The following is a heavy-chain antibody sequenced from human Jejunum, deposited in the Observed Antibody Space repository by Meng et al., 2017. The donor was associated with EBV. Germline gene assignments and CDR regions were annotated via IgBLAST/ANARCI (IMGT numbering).Heavy chain of an antibody. Sequence: GRLQGSGPGLGKPSETLSLTCAVSGGSVSSGSYYWSWIRQPPGKGLEWIGFVSDYGSTRYNSSLKSRITISADTSKNQFSLKLTSVTPADTAIYYCARDFSSGYFAYWGQGTLVTVLL. CDR3: ARDFSSGYFAY. D-gene: IGHD3-22*01. CDR1: GGSVSSGSYY. V-gene: IGHV4-61*01. CDR2: VSDYGST. J-gene: IGHJ4*02.